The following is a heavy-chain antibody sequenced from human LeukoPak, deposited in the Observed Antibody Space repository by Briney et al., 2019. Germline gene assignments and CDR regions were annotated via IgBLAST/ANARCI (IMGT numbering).Heavy chain of an antibody. J-gene: IGHJ3*01. CDR1: GASTSAYY. V-gene: IGHV4-59*01. Sequence: SETLPLTCTVSGASTSAYYWSWIRQPPGKGLEWIGYSYSGGNANYNPSLKSRVTISIDTSENQFSLRLTSVTAADTAVYFCAHSKRGGGYYINAFAVWGQGALVTISS. CDR2: SYSGGNA. CDR3: AHSKRGGGYYINAFAV. D-gene: IGHD1-26*01.